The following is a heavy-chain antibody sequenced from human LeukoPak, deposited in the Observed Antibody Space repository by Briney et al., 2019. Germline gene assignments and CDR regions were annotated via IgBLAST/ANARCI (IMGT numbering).Heavy chain of an antibody. CDR2: IYTSGST. D-gene: IGHD3-10*01. Sequence: SETLSLTCTVSGGSISSYYWSWIRQPAGKGLEWIGRIYTSGSTNYNPSLKSRVTMSVDTSKNQFSLKLSSVTAADTAVYYCARDGMVRGVDYYYYMDVWGKGTTVTISS. CDR1: GGSISSYY. V-gene: IGHV4-4*07. J-gene: IGHJ6*03. CDR3: ARDGMVRGVDYYYYMDV.